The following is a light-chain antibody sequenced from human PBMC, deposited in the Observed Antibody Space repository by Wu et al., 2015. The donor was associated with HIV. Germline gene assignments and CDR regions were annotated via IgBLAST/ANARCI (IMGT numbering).Light chain of an antibody. J-gene: IGKJ1*01. V-gene: IGKV1-39*01. Sequence: DIQLTQSPSFLSASIGDRVTITCRASRAIDTYLNWYQHRPGKAPKLLIYAASSLQGGVPPRFGGSGSGTDFTLTISSLEPEDFATYYCQQSYSIPWTFGQGTKVDIK. CDR3: QQSYSIPWT. CDR2: AAS. CDR1: RAIDTY.